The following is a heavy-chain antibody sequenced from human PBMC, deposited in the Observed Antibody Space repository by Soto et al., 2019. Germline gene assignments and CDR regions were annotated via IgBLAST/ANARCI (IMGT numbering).Heavy chain of an antibody. J-gene: IGHJ3*02. D-gene: IGHD3-22*01. CDR1: GGSISSYY. V-gene: IGHV4-59*08. CDR2: IYYSGST. CDR3: ARLSITMIVVVDDAFDI. Sequence: SETLSLTCTVSGGSISSYYWCWIRLPPGKGLEWIGYIYYSGSTNCNPSLKSRVTISVDTSKNQFSLKLSSVTAADTAVYYCARLSITMIVVVDDAFDIWGQGTMVTVSS.